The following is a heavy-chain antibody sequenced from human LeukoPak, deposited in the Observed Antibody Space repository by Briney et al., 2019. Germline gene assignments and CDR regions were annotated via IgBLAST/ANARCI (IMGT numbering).Heavy chain of an antibody. CDR3: AKDPIAVAGNNYYGMDV. Sequence: PGGSLRLSCAASGFTFSSYWMYWVRQAPGKGLEWVAVISSDGSNKYYADSVKGRFTISRDNSKNTLYLQMNSLRAEDTAVYYCAKDPIAVAGNNYYGMDVWGQGTTVSVCS. J-gene: IGHJ6*02. D-gene: IGHD6-19*01. CDR1: GFTFSSYW. V-gene: IGHV3-30*18. CDR2: ISSDGSNK.